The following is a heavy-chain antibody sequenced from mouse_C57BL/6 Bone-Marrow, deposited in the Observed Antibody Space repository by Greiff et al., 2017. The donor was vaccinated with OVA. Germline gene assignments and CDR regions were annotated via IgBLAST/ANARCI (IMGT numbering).Heavy chain of an antibody. Sequence: EVQLQESGPVLVKPGASVKMSCKASGYTFTDYYMNWVKQSHGKSLEWIGVINPYNGGTSYNQKFKGKATLTVDKSSSTAYMELNSLTSEDSAVYYCARSRGSSYVWFAYWGQGTLVTVSA. CDR1: GYTFTDYY. CDR3: ARSRGSSYVWFAY. D-gene: IGHD1-1*01. V-gene: IGHV1-19*01. CDR2: INPYNGGT. J-gene: IGHJ3*01.